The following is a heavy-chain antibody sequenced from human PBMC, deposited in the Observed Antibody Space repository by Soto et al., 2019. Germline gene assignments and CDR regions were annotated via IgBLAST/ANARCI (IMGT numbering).Heavy chain of an antibody. V-gene: IGHV1-18*01. CDR3: ARENDDGDYFAAFDI. CDR1: GYTFTSYG. Sequence: KVSCKASGYTFTSYGISWVRQAPGQGLEWMGWISAYNGNTNCAQKLQGRVTMTTDTSTSTAYMELRSLRSDDTAVYYCARENDDGDYFAAFDIWGQGTMVTVSS. CDR2: ISAYNGNT. D-gene: IGHD4-17*01. J-gene: IGHJ3*02.